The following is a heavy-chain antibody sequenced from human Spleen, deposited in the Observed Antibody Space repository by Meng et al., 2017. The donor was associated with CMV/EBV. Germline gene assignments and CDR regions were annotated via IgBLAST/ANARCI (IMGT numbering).Heavy chain of an antibody. CDR2: ISGSGGTT. CDR3: TKDSLKELYSGSSGGFEY. V-gene: IGHV3-23*01. CDR1: GGSISSSTYY. J-gene: IGHJ4*02. D-gene: IGHD6-6*01. Sequence: ETLSLTCTVSGGSISSSTYYWGWIRPPPGKGLEWVSVISGSGGTTNYADSVKGRFTISRDNSKNTLYLQMNSLRAEDTAVYYCTKDSLKELYSGSSGGFEYWGQGTLVTVSS.